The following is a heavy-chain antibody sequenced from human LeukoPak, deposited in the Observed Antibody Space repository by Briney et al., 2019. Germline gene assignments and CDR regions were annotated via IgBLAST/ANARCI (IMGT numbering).Heavy chain of an antibody. J-gene: IGHJ6*02. V-gene: IGHV1-69*13. D-gene: IGHD6-6*01. CDR3: ARDAYRSSSLLDMDV. CDR1: GGTFSSYA. CDR2: IIPIFGTA. Sequence: GASVKVSCKASGGTFSSYAISWVRQAPGQGLEWMGGIIPIFGTANYAQKFQGRVTITADESTSTAYMELSSLRSDDTAVYYCARDAYRSSSLLDMDVWGQGTTVTVSS.